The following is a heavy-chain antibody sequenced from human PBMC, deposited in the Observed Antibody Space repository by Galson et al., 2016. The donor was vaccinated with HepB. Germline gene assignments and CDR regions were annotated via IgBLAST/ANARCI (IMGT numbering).Heavy chain of an antibody. Sequence: TLSLTCTVSGASINSRNWWSWVRQPPGKGLEWIGEVHHTGRTHYNPSLKSRVFISVDKTKKQFSLTLSSVTAADTAVYFCARREGVSGNSLFDPWGQGTPVTVSS. D-gene: IGHD2/OR15-2a*01. V-gene: IGHV4-4*01. CDR3: ARREGVSGNSLFDP. CDR1: GASINSRNW. CDR2: VHHTGRT. J-gene: IGHJ5*02.